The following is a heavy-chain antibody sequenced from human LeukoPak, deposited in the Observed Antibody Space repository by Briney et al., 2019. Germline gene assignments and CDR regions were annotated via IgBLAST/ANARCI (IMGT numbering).Heavy chain of an antibody. J-gene: IGHJ3*02. Sequence: PSETLSLTCTVSGGSISSGGYYWSWIRQHPGKGLEWIGEINHSGSTNYNPSLKSRVTISVDTSKNQFSLKLSSVTAADTAVYYCSTHRVGYDSSGYYYGAFDIWGQGTMVTVSS. CDR1: GGSISSGGYY. D-gene: IGHD3-22*01. CDR3: STHRVGYDSSGYYYGAFDI. V-gene: IGHV4-39*01. CDR2: INHSGST.